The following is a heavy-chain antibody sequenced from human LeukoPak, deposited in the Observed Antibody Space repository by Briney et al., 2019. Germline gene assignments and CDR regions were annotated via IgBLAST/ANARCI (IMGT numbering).Heavy chain of an antibody. CDR1: GYTFTSYD. J-gene: IGHJ6*03. CDR3: ARGRKTTESYYYYYMDV. Sequence: ASVKVSCKASGYTFTSYDIIWVRQATGQGLEWTGWMNPNSGNTGYAQKFQGRVAMTWNTSVSTADMDLSSLRSEDTAVYYCARGRKTTESYYYYYMDVWGKGTTVTVSS. V-gene: IGHV1-8*01. D-gene: IGHD1/OR15-1a*01. CDR2: MNPNSGNT.